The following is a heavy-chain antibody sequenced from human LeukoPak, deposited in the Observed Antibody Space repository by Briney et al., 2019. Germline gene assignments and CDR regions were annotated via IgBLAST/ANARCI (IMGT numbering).Heavy chain of an antibody. CDR2: MNPNSGNT. CDR3: ARVGVGSYGSHNWFDP. Sequence: ASVKVSCKASGYTFTSYDINWVRQATGQGLEWMGWMNPNSGNTGYAQKFQGRVTMTRNTSISTAYMKLSSLRSEDTAVYYCARVGVGSYGSHNWFDPWGQGTLVTVSS. D-gene: IGHD5-18*01. V-gene: IGHV1-8*01. CDR1: GYTFTSYD. J-gene: IGHJ5*02.